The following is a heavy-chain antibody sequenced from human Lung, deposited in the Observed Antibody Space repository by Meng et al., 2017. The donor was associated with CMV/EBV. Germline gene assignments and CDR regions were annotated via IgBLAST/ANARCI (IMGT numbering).Heavy chain of an antibody. V-gene: IGHV3-53*01. D-gene: IGHD3-3*01. Sequence: GGSLRLSCAASGFTVSSNYMSWVRQAPGKGLEWVSVIYSGGSTYYADSVKGRFTISRDNSKNTLYLQMNSLGAEDTAVYYCARSIFGAPGGVWGQGTTVTVSS. CDR1: GFTVSSNY. J-gene: IGHJ6*02. CDR3: ARSIFGAPGGV. CDR2: IYSGGST.